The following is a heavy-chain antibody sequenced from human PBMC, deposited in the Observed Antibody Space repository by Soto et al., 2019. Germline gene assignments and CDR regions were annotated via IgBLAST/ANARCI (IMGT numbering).Heavy chain of an antibody. CDR3: AKDQFFQGVSWFDH. Sequence: GGSLRLSCAASGFTFSSYAMSWVRQAPGKGLEWVSAISGSGGSTYYADSVKGRFTISRDNSKNTLYLQMNSLRAEVTAVYYCAKDQFFQGVSWFDHWGQGTLVTVSS. CDR1: GFTFSSYA. V-gene: IGHV3-23*01. J-gene: IGHJ5*02. CDR2: ISGSGGST. D-gene: IGHD3-3*01.